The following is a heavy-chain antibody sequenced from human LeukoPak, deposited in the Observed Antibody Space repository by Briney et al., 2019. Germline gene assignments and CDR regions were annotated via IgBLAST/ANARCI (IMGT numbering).Heavy chain of an antibody. J-gene: IGHJ4*02. CDR3: TKEVVGASGYYSDY. Sequence: PGGSLRLSCAASGFTFSSYAMSWVRQAPGKGLEWVSAISGSGGSTYYADSVKGRFTISRDNSKNTLYLQMNSLRVEDTAVYYCTKEVVGASGYYSDYWSQGTLVTVSS. CDR1: GFTFSSYA. D-gene: IGHD1-26*01. CDR2: ISGSGGST. V-gene: IGHV3-23*01.